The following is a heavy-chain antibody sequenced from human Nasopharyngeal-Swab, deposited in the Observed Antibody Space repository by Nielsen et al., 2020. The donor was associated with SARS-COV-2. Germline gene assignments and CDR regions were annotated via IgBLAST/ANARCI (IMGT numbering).Heavy chain of an antibody. J-gene: IGHJ6*02. Sequence: SETLSLTCTVSGGSISSGGYYWSWIRQHPGKGLEWIGYIYYSGSTYYNPSLKSRVTISVDTSKNQFSLKLSSVTAADTAVYYCASRVCSSTSCYLGYYYYGMDVWGQGTTVTVSS. CDR1: GGSISSGGYY. CDR2: IYYSGST. D-gene: IGHD2-2*01. V-gene: IGHV4-31*03. CDR3: ASRVCSSTSCYLGYYYYGMDV.